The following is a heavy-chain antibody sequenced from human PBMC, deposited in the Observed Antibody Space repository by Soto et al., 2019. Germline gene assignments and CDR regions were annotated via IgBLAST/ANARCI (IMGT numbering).Heavy chain of an antibody. V-gene: IGHV3-30-3*01. D-gene: IGHD2-15*01. CDR1: GFTFSSYA. Sequence: GGSLRLSCAASGFTFSSYAMHWVRQAPGKGLEWVAVISYDGSNKYYADSVKGRFTISRDNSKNTLYLQMNSLRAEDTAVYYCARARPFRDCSGGSCYFGPIHYSGQGTLVTVS. J-gene: IGHJ4*02. CDR3: ARARPFRDCSGGSCYFGPIHY. CDR2: ISYDGSNK.